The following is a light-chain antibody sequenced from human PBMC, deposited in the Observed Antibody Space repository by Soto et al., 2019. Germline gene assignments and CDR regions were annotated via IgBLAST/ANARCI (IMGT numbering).Light chain of an antibody. CDR2: AAS. CDR1: QGIRND. CDR3: QHYNSYSEA. V-gene: IGKV1-6*01. J-gene: IGKJ1*01. Sequence: AIKITQSPSPLSASVGDRVTITCRASQGIRNDLGWYQQKPGKAPKLLIYAASSLQSGVPSRFSGSGSGTDFTLTISSLQPDDFATYYCQHYNSYSEAFGQGTKVDIK.